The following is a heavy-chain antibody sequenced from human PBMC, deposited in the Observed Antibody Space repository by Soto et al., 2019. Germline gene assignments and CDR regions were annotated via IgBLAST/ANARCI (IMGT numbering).Heavy chain of an antibody. CDR1: VYTFTSYA. Sequence: QVQLVQSGAEVKKPGASVKVSCKASVYTFTSYAMHWVRQAPGQRLEWMGWINAGNGNTKYSQKFQGRVTITRDTSASTAYMELSSLRSEDTAVYYCARGGRDGYNSGFDYWGQGTLVTVSS. V-gene: IGHV1-3*01. J-gene: IGHJ4*02. CDR3: ARGGRDGYNSGFDY. CDR2: INAGNGNT. D-gene: IGHD5-12*01.